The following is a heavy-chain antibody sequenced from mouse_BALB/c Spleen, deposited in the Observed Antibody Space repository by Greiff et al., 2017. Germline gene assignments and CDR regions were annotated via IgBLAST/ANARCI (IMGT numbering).Heavy chain of an antibody. J-gene: IGHJ2*01. CDR3: TRHPFDY. V-gene: IGHV1S81*02. CDR1: GYTFTSYY. Sequence: VKLMESGAELVKPGASVKLSCKASGYTFTSYYMYWVKQRPGQGLEWIGEINPSNGGTNFNEKFKSKATLTVDKSSSTAYMQLSSLTSEDSAVYYCTRHPFDYWGQGTTLTVSS. CDR2: INPSNGGT.